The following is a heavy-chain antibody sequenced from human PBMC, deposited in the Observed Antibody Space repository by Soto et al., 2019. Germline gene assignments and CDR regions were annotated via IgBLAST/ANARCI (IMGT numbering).Heavy chain of an antibody. CDR1: GFDFSGYG. J-gene: IGHJ4*02. D-gene: IGHD3-22*01. Sequence: GGSLRLSCAASGFDFSGYGMHWVRQAPGKGLEWVAIIIFDGRKEYYADSVKGRFTISRDTSKNMVHLQMNSLRADDTALYYCAKAPYYRDSSGLGYFERWGQGTPATVSS. CDR2: IIFDGRKE. V-gene: IGHV3-30*18. CDR3: AKAPYYRDSSGLGYFER.